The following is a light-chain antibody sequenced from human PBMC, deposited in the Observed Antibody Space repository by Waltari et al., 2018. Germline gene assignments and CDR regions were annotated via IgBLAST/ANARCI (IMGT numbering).Light chain of an antibody. CDR3: QQSYSTPRI. Sequence: DIQMTQSPSSLSAFVGDTVTITCRASQNIEYYLNWYQQKPGEAPRLLIHASTRLQSGVPSRFSGDGSGTDFTLTIYNLEPGDSATFYCQQSYSTPRIFGQGTKVEV. CDR1: QNIEYY. J-gene: IGKJ1*01. V-gene: IGKV1-39*01. CDR2: AST.